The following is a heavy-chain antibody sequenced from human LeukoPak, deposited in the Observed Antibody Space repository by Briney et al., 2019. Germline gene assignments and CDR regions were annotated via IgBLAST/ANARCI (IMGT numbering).Heavy chain of an antibody. V-gene: IGHV3-7*01. D-gene: IGHD3-16*01. Sequence: PGGSLRLSCAASGFTFSSYWMSWVRQAPGKGLEWVANIKQDGSEKYYVDSVKGRFTISRDNAKNSLYLQMNSLRAEDTAVYYCARDGGGGPYYFDYWGQGTLVTVSS. CDR3: ARDGGGGPYYFDY. CDR1: GFTFSSYW. J-gene: IGHJ4*02. CDR2: IKQDGSEK.